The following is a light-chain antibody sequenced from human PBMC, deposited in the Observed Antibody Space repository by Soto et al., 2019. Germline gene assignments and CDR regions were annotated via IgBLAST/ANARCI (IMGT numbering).Light chain of an antibody. Sequence: QSALTQPPSASGSPGQSVTISCTGTSSDVGAYNYVSWYQQYPGKAPKLMISEVSKRPSGVPDRFSGSKSGNTASLTVSGLQAEDEADYYCSSYVGSNNVLFGGGTKLTVL. V-gene: IGLV2-8*01. CDR2: EVS. CDR1: SSDVGAYNY. CDR3: SSYVGSNNVL. J-gene: IGLJ2*01.